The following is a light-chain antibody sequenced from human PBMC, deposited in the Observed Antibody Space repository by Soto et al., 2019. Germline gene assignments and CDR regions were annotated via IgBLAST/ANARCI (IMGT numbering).Light chain of an antibody. Sequence: IAMTQSPATLSVSPGERATLSCGASHSVNSNVAWYQQKPGQAPRLLINGASTRATGTPARFSGSGSGTEFTLTISSLKSEDIAVYDCQQQDDWTRTFGQGTKVDIK. CDR2: GAS. J-gene: IGKJ1*01. CDR1: HSVNSN. CDR3: QQQDDWTRT. V-gene: IGKV3-15*01.